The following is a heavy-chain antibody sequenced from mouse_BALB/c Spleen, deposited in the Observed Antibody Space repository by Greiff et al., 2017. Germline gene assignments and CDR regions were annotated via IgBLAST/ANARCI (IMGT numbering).Heavy chain of an antibody. CDR2: ISYDGSN. D-gene: IGHD2-4*01. J-gene: IGHJ4*01. Sequence: EVKLQESGPGLVKPSQSLSLTCSVTGYSITSGYYWNWIRQFPGNKLEWMGYISYDGSNNYNPSLKNRISITRDTSKNQFFLKLNSVTTEDTATYYWARGDYDYAMDYWGQGTSVTVSS. V-gene: IGHV3-6*02. CDR1: GYSITSGYY. CDR3: ARGDYDYAMDY.